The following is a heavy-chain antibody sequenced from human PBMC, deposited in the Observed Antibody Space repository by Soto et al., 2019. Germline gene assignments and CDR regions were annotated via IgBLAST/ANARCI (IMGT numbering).Heavy chain of an antibody. V-gene: IGHV4-34*01. CDR3: ARGLVAALGYYYMDV. D-gene: IGHD6-6*01. CDR1: GGSFSGYY. J-gene: IGHJ6*03. Sequence: PSETLSLTCAVYGGSFSGYYWSWIRQPPGKGLEWIGEINHSGSTNYNPSLKSRVTISVDTSKNQFSLKLSSVTAADTAVYYCARGLVAALGYYYMDVWGKGTTVTV. CDR2: INHSGST.